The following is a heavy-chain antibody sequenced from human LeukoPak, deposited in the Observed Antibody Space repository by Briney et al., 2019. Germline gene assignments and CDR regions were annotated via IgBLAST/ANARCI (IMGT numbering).Heavy chain of an antibody. CDR1: GFTFSSYE. D-gene: IGHD3-22*01. CDR2: ISSSGSTI. Sequence: GGSLRLSCAASGFTFSSYEMNWVRQAPGKGLEWVSCISSSGSTIYYADSVKGRFTISRDNAKNSLYLQMNSLRAEDTAVYYCARDGSVGSGYFDYWGQGTLVTVSS. J-gene: IGHJ4*02. CDR3: ARDGSVGSGYFDY. V-gene: IGHV3-48*03.